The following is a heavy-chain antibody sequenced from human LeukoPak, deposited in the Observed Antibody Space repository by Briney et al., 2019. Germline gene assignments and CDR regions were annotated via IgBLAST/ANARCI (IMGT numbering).Heavy chain of an antibody. D-gene: IGHD3-22*01. CDR1: GYSFTNYW. J-gene: IGHJ4*01. V-gene: IGHV5-51*01. CDR3: TRNYDSSGYADY. CDR2: IYPGDSYT. Sequence: GESLKISCKGSGYSFTNYWIGWVRQMPGKGLEWMGIIYPGDSYTRYCPSFQGQVTISADKSISTAYLQWSSLKASDTAMYYCTRNYDSSGYADYWGQGTLVTVSS.